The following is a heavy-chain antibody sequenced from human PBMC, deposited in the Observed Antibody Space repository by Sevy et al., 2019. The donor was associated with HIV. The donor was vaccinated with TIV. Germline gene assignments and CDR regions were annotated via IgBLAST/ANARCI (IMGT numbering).Heavy chain of an antibody. V-gene: IGHV3-30*18. CDR3: AKLAAAGRKYYYYGMDV. CDR1: GFTFSSYG. D-gene: IGHD6-13*01. CDR2: TSDDGSNK. Sequence: GSLRLSCAASGFTFSSYGMHWVRQAPGKGLEWVAVTSDDGSNKYYADSVKGRFTISRDNSKNTLYLQMNSLRAEDTAVYYCAKLAAAGRKYYYYGMDVWGQGTTVTVSS. J-gene: IGHJ6*02.